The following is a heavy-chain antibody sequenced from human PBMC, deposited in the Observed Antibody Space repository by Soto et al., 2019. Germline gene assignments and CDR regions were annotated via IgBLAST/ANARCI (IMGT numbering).Heavy chain of an antibody. J-gene: IGHJ6*02. V-gene: IGHV5-10-1*01. D-gene: IGHD6-19*01. CDR2: IDPSDSYT. Sequence: GESLKISCKGSGYSFTSYWISWVRQMPGKGLEWMGRIDPSDSYTNYSPSFQGHVTISADKSISTAYLQWSSLKASDTAMYYCARSFSSGWVGGYYYYYGMDVWGQGTTVTVSS. CDR3: ARSFSSGWVGGYYYYYGMDV. CDR1: GYSFTSYW.